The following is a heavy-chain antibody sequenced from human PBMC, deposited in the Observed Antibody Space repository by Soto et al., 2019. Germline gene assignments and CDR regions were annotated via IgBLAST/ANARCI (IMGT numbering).Heavy chain of an antibody. D-gene: IGHD3-3*01. CDR1: GGSISSYY. Sequence: QVQLQESGPGLVKPSETLSLTCTVSGGSISSYYWNWIRQPPGKALEWIGYIYYRGSTNYNPSLKSRVTISVATSKKQFSLKLSSVTAADTAVYYCARSGGESGYYLRFDYWGQGTPVTVSS. J-gene: IGHJ4*02. CDR3: ARSGGESGYYLRFDY. V-gene: IGHV4-59*01. CDR2: IYYRGST.